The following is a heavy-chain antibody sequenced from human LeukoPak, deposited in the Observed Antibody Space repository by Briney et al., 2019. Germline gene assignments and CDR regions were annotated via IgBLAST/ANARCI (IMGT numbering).Heavy chain of an antibody. D-gene: IGHD3-22*01. CDR3: VSLGYYDSSGYYFY. CDR1: GYTFTGYY. Sequence: GASVKVSCKASGYTFTGYYMHWVRQAPGQGLEWMGRINPNSGGTNYAQKFQGRVTMTRDTSISTAYMELSRLRSDDTAVYYCVSLGYYDSSGYYFYWGQGTLVTVSS. J-gene: IGHJ4*02. V-gene: IGHV1-2*06. CDR2: INPNSGGT.